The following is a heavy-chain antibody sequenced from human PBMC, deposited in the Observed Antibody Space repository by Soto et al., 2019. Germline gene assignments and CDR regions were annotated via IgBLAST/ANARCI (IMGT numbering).Heavy chain of an antibody. CDR1: GFTFSTYG. D-gene: IGHD3-22*01. CDR3: ARSGLALPYSASHWFDP. J-gene: IGHJ5*02. V-gene: IGHV3-21*01. CDR2: ISDSGHYI. Sequence: GGSRRRSWAASGFTFSTYGMNGVRQAPGKGLEWLSSISDSGHYIYYADSVKGRFTISRDNAKNSLFLQMNSLRGGDTAVYYCARSGLALPYSASHWFDPWGHGTLVTVSS.